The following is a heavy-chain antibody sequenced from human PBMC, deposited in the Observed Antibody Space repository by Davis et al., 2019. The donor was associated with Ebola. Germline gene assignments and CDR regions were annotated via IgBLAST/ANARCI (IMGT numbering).Heavy chain of an antibody. D-gene: IGHD3-22*01. Sequence: GGSLRLSCAASGFTFSSYEMNWVRQAPGKGLEWVSYFSSSGSTIYYADSVKGRFTIARDNAKNSLYLQMNSLTAEDTAVYYCARAMASITMIVVVITPYYYYGMDVWGQGTTVTVSS. J-gene: IGHJ6*02. V-gene: IGHV3-48*03. CDR1: GFTFSSYE. CDR3: ARAMASITMIVVVITPYYYYGMDV. CDR2: FSSSGSTI.